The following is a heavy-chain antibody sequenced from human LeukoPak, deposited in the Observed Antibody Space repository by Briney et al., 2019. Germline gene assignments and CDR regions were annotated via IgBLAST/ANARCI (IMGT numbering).Heavy chain of an antibody. CDR3: ARGVPAAMPG. CDR1: GXTFSSYS. CDR2: ISSSSSYI. D-gene: IGHD2-2*01. V-gene: IGHV3-21*01. Sequence: PGGSLRLSCSASGXTFSSYSMNWVRQAPGKGLEWVSSISSSSSYIYYADSVKGRFTISRDNAKNSLYLQMNSLRAEDTAVYYCARGVPAAMPGWGQGTLVTVSS. J-gene: IGHJ4*02.